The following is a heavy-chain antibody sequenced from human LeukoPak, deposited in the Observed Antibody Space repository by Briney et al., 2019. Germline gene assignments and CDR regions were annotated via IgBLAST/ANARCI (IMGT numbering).Heavy chain of an antibody. Sequence: GGSLRLSCTVSGFTVSSNSMNWVRQAPGKGLEWVSGISPSGDITYYADSVMGRFTISRDNRKSTVSLQMNSLRAEDTALYYCVRDLDWGAFDVWGQGTMVTVSS. CDR1: GFTVSSNS. V-gene: IGHV3-23*01. CDR2: ISPSGDIT. D-gene: IGHD3/OR15-3a*01. CDR3: VRDLDWGAFDV. J-gene: IGHJ3*01.